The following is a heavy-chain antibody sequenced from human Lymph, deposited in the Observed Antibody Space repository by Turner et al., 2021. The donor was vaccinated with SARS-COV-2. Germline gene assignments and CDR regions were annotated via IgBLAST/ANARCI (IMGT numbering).Heavy chain of an antibody. CDR3: ARIAAPGMGGGVHYYYYAMDV. Sequence: QVQLVQSGAEVKKPGSSVKVSCKASGGTFSSSAISWVRQAPGQGLEWMGGILPLLALAKHAKKFQGRVTITADKTTSTAYMGRRSLRSEDTAVYFCARIAAPGMGGGVHYYYYAMDVWGQGTTVTVSS. CDR1: GGTFSSSA. CDR2: ILPLLALA. D-gene: IGHD6-13*01. J-gene: IGHJ6*02. V-gene: IGHV1-69*10.